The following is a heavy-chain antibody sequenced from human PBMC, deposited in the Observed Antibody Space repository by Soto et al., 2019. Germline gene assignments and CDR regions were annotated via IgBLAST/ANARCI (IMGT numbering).Heavy chain of an antibody. CDR2: IIPILGIA. J-gene: IGHJ5*02. Sequence: QVQLVQSGAEVKKPGSSVKVSCKASGGTFSSYTISWVRQAPGQGLEWMGRIIPILGIANYAQKFRGRVTITADKSTSTAYMELSSLRSEDTGVYYCARSGRSSSWYVVNFDPWGQGTLVTVSS. CDR1: GGTFSSYT. D-gene: IGHD6-13*01. CDR3: ARSGRSSSWYVVNFDP. V-gene: IGHV1-69*02.